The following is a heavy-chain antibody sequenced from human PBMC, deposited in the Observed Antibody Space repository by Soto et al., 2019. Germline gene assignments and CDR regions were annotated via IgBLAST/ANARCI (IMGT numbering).Heavy chain of an antibody. CDR1: GYSFTSYW. V-gene: IGHV5-51*01. CDR2: IYPGDSDT. CDR3: ARHRDGYNSYYYYYGMDV. J-gene: IGHJ6*02. D-gene: IGHD5-12*01. Sequence: PGEALKISCKGSGYSFTSYWIGWVRQMPGKGLEWMGIIYPGDSDTRYSPSFQGQVTISADKSISTAYLQWSSLKASDTAMYYCARHRDGYNSYYYYYGMDVWGQGTTVTVSS.